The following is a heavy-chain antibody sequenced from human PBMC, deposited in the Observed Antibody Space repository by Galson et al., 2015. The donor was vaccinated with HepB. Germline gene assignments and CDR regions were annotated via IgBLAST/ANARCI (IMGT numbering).Heavy chain of an antibody. V-gene: IGHV6-1*01. J-gene: IGHJ4*02. CDR2: TYYRSKWYN. Sequence: CAISGDSVSSNSAAWNWIRQSPSRGLEWLGRTYYRSKWYNDYAVSVKSRITINPDTSKNQFSLQLNSVTPEDTAVYYCAREGEDYYDDSSGYYRGFDYWGQGTLVTVSS. CDR1: GDSVSSNSAA. CDR3: AREGEDYYDDSSGYYRGFDY. D-gene: IGHD3-22*01.